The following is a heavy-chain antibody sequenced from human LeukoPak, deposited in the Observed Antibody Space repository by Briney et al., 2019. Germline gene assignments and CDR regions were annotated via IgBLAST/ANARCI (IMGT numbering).Heavy chain of an antibody. CDR2: INPNSGGT. D-gene: IGHD6-19*01. Sequence: ASVKVSCKASGYTFTGYYMHWVRQAPGQGLEWMGWINPNSGGTNYAQKFQERVTITRDMSTSTAYMELSSLRSEDTAVYYCARDFSSAGSWFDYWGQGTLVTVSS. V-gene: IGHV1-2*02. CDR1: GYTFTGYY. J-gene: IGHJ4*02. CDR3: ARDFSSAGSWFDY.